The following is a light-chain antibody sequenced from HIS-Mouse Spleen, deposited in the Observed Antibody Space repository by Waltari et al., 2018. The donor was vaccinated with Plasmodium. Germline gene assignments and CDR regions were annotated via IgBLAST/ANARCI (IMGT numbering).Light chain of an antibody. CDR2: GAS. CDR1: QSVSSSY. V-gene: IGKV3-20*01. CDR3: QQYGSSPQIT. Sequence: EIVFTQSPVTLPSSTGERATLPCRASQSVSSSYVAWYQKKPGQAPRLLIYGASSRATGIADRFSGSGSGTDFTLTISRLEPEDFAVYYCQQYGSSPQITFGGGTKVEIK. J-gene: IGKJ4*01.